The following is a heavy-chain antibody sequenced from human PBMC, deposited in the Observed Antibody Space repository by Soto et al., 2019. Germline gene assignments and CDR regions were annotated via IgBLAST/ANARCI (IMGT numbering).Heavy chain of an antibody. J-gene: IGHJ5*02. D-gene: IGHD3-16*01. V-gene: IGHV1-8*01. Sequence: QAQLVQSGAEVKKPGASVKVSCKASGYTFTNYDIHWVRQATGQGLEWMGWMNPDSGNTGQSKQFQGRVTMTRDTSISTAYMEMSSLRSEDTAAYYCARGRFRRTWFDPWGQGTLVTVSS. CDR2: MNPDSGNT. CDR3: ARGRFRRTWFDP. CDR1: GYTFTNYD.